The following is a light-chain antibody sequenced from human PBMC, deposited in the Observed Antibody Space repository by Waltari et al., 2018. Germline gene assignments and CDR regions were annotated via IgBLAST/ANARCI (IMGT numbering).Light chain of an antibody. CDR1: SSDVGGYKF. CDR3: SSYTSSTVV. J-gene: IGLJ3*02. Sequence: QSALTQPASVSGSPGQSITLPCTGTSSDVGGYKFVPWYQQHPGKAPKLLIYDVSNRPSGVSNRFSGSKSGNTASLTISGLQAADEADYYCSSYTSSTVVFGGGTKLTVL. V-gene: IGLV2-14*03. CDR2: DVS.